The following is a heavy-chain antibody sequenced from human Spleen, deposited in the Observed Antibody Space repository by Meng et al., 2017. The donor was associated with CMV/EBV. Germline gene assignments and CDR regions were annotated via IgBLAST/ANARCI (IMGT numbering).Heavy chain of an antibody. CDR3: ARCTRCHLRNYYYGMDV. J-gene: IGHJ6*02. Sequence: TITNYAISWERQAPGNGLEWMGGFMPIFGTVNYAQNLQGRVTITTDESTDIAYMELSSLRSDDTAVYYCARCTRCHLRNYYYGMDVWGQGTTVTVSS. CDR2: FMPIFGTV. V-gene: IGHV1-69*05. D-gene: IGHD2-2*01. CDR1: TITNYA.